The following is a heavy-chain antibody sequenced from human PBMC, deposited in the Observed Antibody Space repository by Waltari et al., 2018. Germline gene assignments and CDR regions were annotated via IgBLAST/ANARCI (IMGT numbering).Heavy chain of an antibody. D-gene: IGHD1-1*01. CDR2: MSYSGAT. CDR1: GVSITSNRHY. V-gene: IGHV4-39*01. Sequence: QLQLQESGPGLVKPSETLSLTCSVSGVSITSNRHYWGWIRQPPGQGLEWIGTMSYSGATYTSPSLEGRVTISRDTSTNQLSLKLGSVTAADTAIYYCATYIGASVGTAAFDVWGQGTMVSVSS. J-gene: IGHJ3*01. CDR3: ATYIGASVGTAAFDV.